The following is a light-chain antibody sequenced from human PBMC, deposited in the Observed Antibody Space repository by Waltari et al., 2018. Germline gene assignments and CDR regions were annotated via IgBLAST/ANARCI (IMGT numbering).Light chain of an antibody. V-gene: IGLV7-46*01. CDR1: TGPVTSGHY. CDR2: DTT. CDR3: FVSYDGAEGV. Sequence: AVVTQEPSLTVSPGGTVTLTCGSSTGPVTSGHYPYWFQQKPGQAPRTLISDTTNKNSWTPARFSGSLLGGKAALTLSGAQPEDEADYYCFVSYDGAEGVFGGGTKLTVL. J-gene: IGLJ3*02.